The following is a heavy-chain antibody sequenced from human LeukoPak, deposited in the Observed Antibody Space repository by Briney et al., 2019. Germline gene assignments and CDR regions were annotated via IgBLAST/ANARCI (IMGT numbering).Heavy chain of an antibody. Sequence: PGGSLRLSCAASGFTFSSYSMNWVRQAPGKGLEWVSYISSSSSTIYYADPVKGRFTISRDNAKNSLYLQMNSLRDEDTAVYYCARDEFEGSSWYGDYWGQGTLVTVSS. J-gene: IGHJ4*02. CDR2: ISSSSSTI. CDR1: GFTFSSYS. D-gene: IGHD6-13*01. CDR3: ARDEFEGSSWYGDY. V-gene: IGHV3-48*02.